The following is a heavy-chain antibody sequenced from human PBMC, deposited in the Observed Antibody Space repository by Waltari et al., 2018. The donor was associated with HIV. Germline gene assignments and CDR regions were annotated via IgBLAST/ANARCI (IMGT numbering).Heavy chain of an antibody. CDR3: ARRGDGFNQHARLDH. V-gene: IGHV4-39*01. D-gene: IGHD2-2*01. Sequence: QLHLQESGPGLVKPSETLALTCTVSGGSITRNDFYWAWIRQPAGTGLEWLGLMYNSGTTDYNPSLKSRVSMSRDTSKNRFSLRLHSVTAADTAIYYCARRGDGFNQHARLDHWGPGTLVTVSS. CDR1: GGSITRNDFY. CDR2: MYNSGTT. J-gene: IGHJ4*02.